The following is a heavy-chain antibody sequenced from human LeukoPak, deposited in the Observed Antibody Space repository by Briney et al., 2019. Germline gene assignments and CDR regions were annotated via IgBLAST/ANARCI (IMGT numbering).Heavy chain of an antibody. D-gene: IGHD3-10*01. Sequence: SETLSLTCTVSGGSISSSSYYWGWIRQPPGKGLEWIGSIYYSGSTYYNPSLKSRVTISVDTSKNQFSLKLSSVTAADTAVYYCARLWFGELFYYYYMDVWGKGATVTVSS. V-gene: IGHV4-39*01. CDR1: GGSISSSSYY. J-gene: IGHJ6*03. CDR3: ARLWFGELFYYYYMDV. CDR2: IYYSGST.